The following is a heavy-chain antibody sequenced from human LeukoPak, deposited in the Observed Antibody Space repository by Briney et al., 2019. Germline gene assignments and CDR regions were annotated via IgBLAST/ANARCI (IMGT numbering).Heavy chain of an antibody. D-gene: IGHD2-15*01. CDR1: GYTFTSYG. V-gene: IGHV1-18*01. Sequence: ASVKVSCKASGYTFTSYGISWVRQAPGQGLEWMGWISAYNGNTNYAQKLQGRVTMTTDTSTSTAYMELRSLRSDDTAVYYCARDRYCSGGSCYDYGMDVWGQGTTVTVSS. J-gene: IGHJ6*02. CDR3: ARDRYCSGGSCYDYGMDV. CDR2: ISAYNGNT.